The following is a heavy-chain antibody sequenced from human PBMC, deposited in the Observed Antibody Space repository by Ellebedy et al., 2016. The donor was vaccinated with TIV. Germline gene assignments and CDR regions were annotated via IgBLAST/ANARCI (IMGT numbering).Heavy chain of an antibody. CDR2: INHSGST. J-gene: IGHJ5*02. D-gene: IGHD6-19*01. CDR3: ARSPPAGTLWFDP. V-gene: IGHV4-34*01. CDR1: GGSFSGYY. Sequence: SETLSLXXAVYGGSFSGYYWSWIRQPPGKGLEWIGEINHSGSTNYNPSLKSRVTISVDTSKNQFSLKLSSVTAADTAVYYCARSPPAGTLWFDPWGQGTLVTVSS.